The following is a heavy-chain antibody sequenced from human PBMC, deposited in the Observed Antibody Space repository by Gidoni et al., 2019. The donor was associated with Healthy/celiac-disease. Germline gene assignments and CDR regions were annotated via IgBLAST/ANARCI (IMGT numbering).Heavy chain of an antibody. CDR1: TSYG. Sequence: TSYGISWVRQAPGQGLEWMGWISAYNGNTNYAQKLQGRVTMTTDTSTSTAYMELRSLRSDDTAVYYCARETAGVGGSGSSHPNFGYWGQGTLVTVSS. CDR2: ISAYNGNT. CDR3: ARETAGVGGSGSSHPNFGY. V-gene: IGHV1-18*01. D-gene: IGHD3-10*01. J-gene: IGHJ4*02.